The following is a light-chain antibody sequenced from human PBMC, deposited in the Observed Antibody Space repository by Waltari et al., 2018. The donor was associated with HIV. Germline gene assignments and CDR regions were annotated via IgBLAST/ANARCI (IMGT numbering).Light chain of an antibody. CDR1: SSNIGAGYH. Sequence: QSVLTQPPSVSGAPGQRVTISCTGSSSNIGAGYHVHWYQQLPGTAPKLLIYRNSNRTSGVPYRFSGSKSGTSASLAITGLQAEDEADYYCQSHDSSLSGYVFGTGTKVTVL. J-gene: IGLJ1*01. V-gene: IGLV1-40*01. CDR2: RNS. CDR3: QSHDSSLSGYV.